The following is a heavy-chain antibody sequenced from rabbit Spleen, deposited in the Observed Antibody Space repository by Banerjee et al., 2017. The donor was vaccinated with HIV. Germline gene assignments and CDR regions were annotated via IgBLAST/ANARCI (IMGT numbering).Heavy chain of an antibody. D-gene: IGHD1-1*01. Sequence: QSLEESGGDLVKPGASLTLTCTASGFDFSNYGVSWVRQAPGKGLEWIACIDTGSSGFTYFATWAQGRFTCSKTSSTTVTLQMTRLTAADTATYFCARDTSSSFSSYGMDLWGQGTLVTVS. V-gene: IGHV1S40*01. CDR2: IDTGSSGFT. CDR3: ARDTSSSFSSYGMDL. J-gene: IGHJ3*01. CDR1: GFDFSNYG.